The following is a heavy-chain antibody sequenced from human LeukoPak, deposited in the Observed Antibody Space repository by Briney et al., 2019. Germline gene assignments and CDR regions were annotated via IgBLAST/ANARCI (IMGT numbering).Heavy chain of an antibody. J-gene: IGHJ4*02. Sequence: GGSLRLSCAASGFTFSSYGMHWVRQAPGRGLEWVTFIRYDVSNIYYADSVKGRFTTSRDNSKNTLYLQMNSLRAEDTAVYYCAKGDDYGSGAMFDYWGQGTLVTVSS. CDR3: AKGDDYGSGAMFDY. CDR2: IRYDVSNI. D-gene: IGHD3-10*01. V-gene: IGHV3-30*02. CDR1: GFTFSSYG.